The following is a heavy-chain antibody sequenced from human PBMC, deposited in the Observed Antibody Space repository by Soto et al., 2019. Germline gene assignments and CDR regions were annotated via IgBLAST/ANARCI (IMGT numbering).Heavy chain of an antibody. CDR3: TKQGLPHHNWFDP. D-gene: IGHD2-15*01. J-gene: IGHJ5*02. Sequence: SVGGVVQPGRSLRLSCAASGFTISTYGIHWVRQAPGKGLEWVAVISSDGSNKYYVDSVKGRFTISRDDSKNTVYLHMNSLRPEDTAVYYCTKQGLPHHNWFDPWGQGTLVTVSS. V-gene: IGHV3-30*18. CDR2: ISSDGSNK. CDR1: GFTISTYG.